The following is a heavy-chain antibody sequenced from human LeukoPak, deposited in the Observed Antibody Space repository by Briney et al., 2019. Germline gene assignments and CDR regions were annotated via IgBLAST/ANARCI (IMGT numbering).Heavy chain of an antibody. D-gene: IGHD3-10*01. V-gene: IGHV4-39*07. CDR2: IYYSGST. J-gene: IGHJ4*02. Sequence: PSETLSLTCTVSGGSISSSSYYWGWIRQPPGKGLEWIGSIYYSGSTYYNPSLKSRVTISVDTSKNQFSLKLSSVTAADTAVYYCARGTYYYGSVPFDYWAQGTLVTVSS. CDR3: ARGTYYYGSVPFDY. CDR1: GGSISSSSYY.